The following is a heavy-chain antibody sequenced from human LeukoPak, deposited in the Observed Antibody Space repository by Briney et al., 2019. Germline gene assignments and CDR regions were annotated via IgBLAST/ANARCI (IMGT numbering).Heavy chain of an antibody. CDR3: ARSKGSGYFLIDY. CDR1: GGTFSSYA. V-gene: IGHV1-69*13. J-gene: IGHJ4*02. Sequence: ASVTVSCKASGGTFSSYAISWVRQAPGQGLEWMGGIIPIFGTANYARKFQGRVTITADESTSTAYMELSSLRSEDTAAYYCARSKGSGYFLIDYWGQGTLVTVSS. D-gene: IGHD3-22*01. CDR2: IIPIFGTA.